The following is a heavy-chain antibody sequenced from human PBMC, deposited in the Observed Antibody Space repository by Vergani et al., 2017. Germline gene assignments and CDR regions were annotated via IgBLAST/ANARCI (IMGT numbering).Heavy chain of an antibody. CDR2: TRPHEDGA. CDR1: GLTLSSYG. Sequence: QVQLVESGGGVVQPGGSMRLSCSASGLTLSSYGVHWVRQAPGRGLESVTFTRPHEDGAFYSASVRGRFTVSRDSSKTLYLQMDSLRVEDTAMYFCARDLSYSTAWPFFDCRGQGTLVTVSS. V-gene: IGHV3-30*02. J-gene: IGHJ4*02. D-gene: IGHD4-11*01. CDR3: ARDLSYSTAWPFFDC.